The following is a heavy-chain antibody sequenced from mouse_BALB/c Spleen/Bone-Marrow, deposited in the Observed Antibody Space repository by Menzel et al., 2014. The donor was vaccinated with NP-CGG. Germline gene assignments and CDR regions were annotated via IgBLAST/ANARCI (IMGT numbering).Heavy chain of an antibody. V-gene: IGHV1S127*01. Sequence: QVQLQQPGPQLVRPGASVKISCKASGYSFTSYWMHWVKPGPGQGLEWIGMIDPSDSETRLNQKFKDKATLTVDKSSSTAYMQLSSPTSEDSAVYYCASPSDGNPFAYWGQGTLVTVSA. CDR1: GYSFTSYW. J-gene: IGHJ3*01. CDR2: IDPSDSET. D-gene: IGHD2-1*01. CDR3: ASPSDGNPFAY.